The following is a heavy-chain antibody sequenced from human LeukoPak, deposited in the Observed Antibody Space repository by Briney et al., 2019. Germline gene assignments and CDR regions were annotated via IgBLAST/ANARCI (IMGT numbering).Heavy chain of an antibody. D-gene: IGHD1-26*01. V-gene: IGHV3-48*02. CDR3: ARRGFRSVDY. CDR1: GFTFSSYS. CDR2: ISSSSSTI. Sequence: GGSLRLSCAASGFTFSSYSMNWVRQAPGKGLEWVSYISSSSSTIYYADSVKGRFTISRDNAKISLHLQMYSLRDEDTAVYYCARRGFRSVDYWGQGTLVTVSS. J-gene: IGHJ4*02.